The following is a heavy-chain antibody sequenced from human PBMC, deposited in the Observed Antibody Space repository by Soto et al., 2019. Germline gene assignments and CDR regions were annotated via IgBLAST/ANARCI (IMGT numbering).Heavy chain of an antibody. CDR3: ARDRGRIVVVVAQPEGWFDP. J-gene: IGHJ5*02. CDR2: IYYSGST. CDR1: GGSISSGGYY. Sequence: QVQLQESGPGLVKPSQTLSLTCTVSGGSISSGGYYWSWIRQHPGKGLEWSGYIYYSGSTYYNPSLKSRVTISVDTSKNQFSLKLSSVTAADTAVYYCARDRGRIVVVVAQPEGWFDPWGQGTLVTVSS. V-gene: IGHV4-31*03. D-gene: IGHD2-15*01.